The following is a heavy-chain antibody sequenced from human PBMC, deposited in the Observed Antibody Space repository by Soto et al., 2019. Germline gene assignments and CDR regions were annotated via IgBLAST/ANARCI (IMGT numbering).Heavy chain of an antibody. D-gene: IGHD2-15*01. Sequence: QVQLVESGGGVGQPGRSLRLSCAASGFTFSSYGMHWVRQAPGRGLEWVAVISYDGSNKYYADSVKGRFTISRDNSKNTLYLQMNSLRAEDTAVYYCAKDLQYCMSIRCSQYYYGMDVWGQGTTVTVSS. CDR3: AKDLQYCMSIRCSQYYYGMDV. CDR1: GFTFSSYG. J-gene: IGHJ6*02. V-gene: IGHV3-30*18. CDR2: ISYDGSNK.